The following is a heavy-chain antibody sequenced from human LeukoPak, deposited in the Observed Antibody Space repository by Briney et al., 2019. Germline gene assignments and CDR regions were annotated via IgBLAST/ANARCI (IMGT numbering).Heavy chain of an antibody. J-gene: IGHJ4*02. D-gene: IGHD3-10*01. CDR2: TYYRSKWYN. Sequence: SQTLSLTCAISGDSVSSNSAAWNWIRQSPSRGLEWLGRTYYRSKWYNDYAVSVKSRITINPDTSMNQFSLQLNSVTPEDTAVYYCARGRITMVRGVMGFDYWGQGTLVTVSS. CDR1: GDSVSSNSAA. CDR3: ARGRITMVRGVMGFDY. V-gene: IGHV6-1*01.